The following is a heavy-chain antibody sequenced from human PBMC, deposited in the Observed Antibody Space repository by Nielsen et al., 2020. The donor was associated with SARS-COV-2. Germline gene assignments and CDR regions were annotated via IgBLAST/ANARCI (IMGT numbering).Heavy chain of an antibody. V-gene: IGHV3-30*04. CDR1: GFTFSSYA. CDR3: AKEEGIIGYYFDY. D-gene: IGHD3-10*01. J-gene: IGHJ4*02. Sequence: GGSLRLSCSASGFTFSSYAMHWVRQAPGKGLEWVAVISYDGSNKYYADSVKGRFTISRDNSKNTLYLQMNSLRAEDTAVYYYAKEEGIIGYYFDYWGQGTLVTVSS. CDR2: ISYDGSNK.